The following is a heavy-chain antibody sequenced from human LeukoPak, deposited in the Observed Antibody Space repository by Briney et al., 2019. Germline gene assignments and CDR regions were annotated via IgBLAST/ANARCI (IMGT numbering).Heavy chain of an antibody. V-gene: IGHV3-48*04. CDR1: GLTFSSYS. J-gene: IGHJ4*02. CDR2: ITASGTAM. CDR3: ANTHCDSSPIVWNF. Sequence: PGGSLRLSCAASGLTFSSYSMNWVRQAPGKGLEWVSHITASGTAMFYADSVKGRFTVSRDNSKDTLYLQMDSLRVEDTAVYYCANTHCDSSPIVWNFWGQGTLVTVSS. D-gene: IGHD1-1*01.